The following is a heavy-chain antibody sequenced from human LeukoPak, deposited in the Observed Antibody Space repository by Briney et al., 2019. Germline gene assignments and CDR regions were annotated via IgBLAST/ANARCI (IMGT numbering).Heavy chain of an antibody. Sequence: SETLSLTCTVSGGSISSYYWGWIRQPPGKGLEWLGSIYYSGSTYYNPSLKSRVTISVDTSKNQFSLKLTSVTAADTAVYYCASGGYYYDSSPYWGQGTLVTVSS. V-gene: IGHV4-39*07. D-gene: IGHD3-22*01. CDR2: IYYSGST. J-gene: IGHJ4*02. CDR1: GGSISSYY. CDR3: ASGGYYYDSSPY.